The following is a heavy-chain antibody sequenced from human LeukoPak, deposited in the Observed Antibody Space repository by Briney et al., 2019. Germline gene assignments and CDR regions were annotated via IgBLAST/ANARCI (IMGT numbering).Heavy chain of an antibody. CDR1: GYTFTSYA. D-gene: IGHD3-10*01. CDR3: AREWGDYYGSGSHVGSFDY. CDR2: INAGNGNT. J-gene: IGHJ4*02. V-gene: IGHV1-3*01. Sequence: ASVKVSCKASGYTFTSYAMHWVRQAPGQRLEWMGWINAGNGNTKYSQKFQGRVTITRDTSASTAYMELSSLRSEDTAVYYCAREWGDYYGSGSHVGSFDYWGQGTLVTVSS.